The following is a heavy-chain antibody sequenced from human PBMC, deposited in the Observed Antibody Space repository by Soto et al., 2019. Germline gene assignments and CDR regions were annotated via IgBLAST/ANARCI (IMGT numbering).Heavy chain of an antibody. CDR2: IYYTGST. V-gene: IGHV4-61*01. Sequence: SETLSLTCTVSCGSVNTAPYHWSWIRQSPRNGLEWIGNIYYTGSTNYNPSFESRVAISLDTSNNQFSLRLTSLTAADTAVYFCAKLSAGINQPTLTTVMTVLDFWGQGVLVTVSS. D-gene: IGHD2-21*02. J-gene: IGHJ4*02. CDR1: CGSVNTAPYH. CDR3: AKLSAGINQPTLTTVMTVLDF.